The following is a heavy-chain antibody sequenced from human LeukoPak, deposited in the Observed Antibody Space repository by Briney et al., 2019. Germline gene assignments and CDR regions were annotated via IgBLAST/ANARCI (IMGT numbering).Heavy chain of an antibody. CDR2: ISSSSSYI. Sequence: GXSLRLSCAASGFTFSSYSMNWVRQAPGKGLEWVSSISSSSSYIYYADSVKGRFTISRDNAKNSLYLQMNSPRAEDTAVYYCARSMYNWNYAGNDYWGQGTLVTVSS. CDR3: ARSMYNWNYAGNDY. D-gene: IGHD1-7*01. CDR1: GFTFSSYS. V-gene: IGHV3-21*01. J-gene: IGHJ4*02.